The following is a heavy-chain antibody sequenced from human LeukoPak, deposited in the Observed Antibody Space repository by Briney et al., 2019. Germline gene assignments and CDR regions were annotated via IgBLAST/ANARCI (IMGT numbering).Heavy chain of an antibody. CDR1: GGSISSYY. J-gene: IGHJ4*02. CDR3: ERLGGRAAAIDY. Sequence: SETLSLTCTVSGGSISSYYWSWIRQPPGKGLEWIGYIYYSGSTNYNPSLKSRVTISVDTSKNQFSLKLSSVTAADTAVYYCERLGGRAAAIDYWGQGTLVTVSS. V-gene: IGHV4-59*08. D-gene: IGHD6-13*01. CDR2: IYYSGST.